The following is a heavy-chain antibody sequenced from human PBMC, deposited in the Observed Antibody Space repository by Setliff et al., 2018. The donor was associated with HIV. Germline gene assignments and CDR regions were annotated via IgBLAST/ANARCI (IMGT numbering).Heavy chain of an antibody. J-gene: IGHJ4*02. CDR2: IYYGGNT. CDR3: AIHYGSGSYYNY. V-gene: IGHV4-39*01. D-gene: IGHD3-10*01. Sequence: SETLSLTCSVSGASVTSSSYYWGWIRQPPGKGLEWIGSIYYGGNTYSNPSLRSRLSISLDTSKNQFSLELYSVTAADTAVYYCAIHYGSGSYYNYWGQGMLVTVSS. CDR1: GASVTSSSYY.